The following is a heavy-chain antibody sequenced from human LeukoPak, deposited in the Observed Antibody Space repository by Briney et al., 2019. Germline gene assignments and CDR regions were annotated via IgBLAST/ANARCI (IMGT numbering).Heavy chain of an antibody. D-gene: IGHD2-15*01. CDR1: GYIFTDYY. CDR2: IKPEGGRT. J-gene: IGHJ4*02. Sequence: SVKFACKASGYIFTDYYLHWVRQAPGQGLEWMGWIKPEGGRTHYARKFQGGVTMTRDTSISTAYMELSRLRSDDTALYYCARGGKYGCSAGSCYSDYWGQGTLVTVSS. V-gene: IGHV1-2*02. CDR3: ARGGKYGCSAGSCYSDY.